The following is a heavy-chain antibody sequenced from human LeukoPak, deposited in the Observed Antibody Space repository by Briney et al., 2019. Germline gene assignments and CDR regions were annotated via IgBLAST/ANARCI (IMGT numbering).Heavy chain of an antibody. V-gene: IGHV4-59*01. D-gene: IGHD4-17*01. J-gene: IGHJ4*02. CDR1: GGSISSYY. CDR3: ASQVMTTVTQFDY. Sequence: PSETLSLTCTVSGGSISSYYWSWIRQPPGKGLEWIGYIYYSGSTNYNPSLKSRVTISVDTSKNQFSLKLSSVTAADTAVYYCASQVMTTVTQFDYWGQGTLVTVSS. CDR2: IYYSGST.